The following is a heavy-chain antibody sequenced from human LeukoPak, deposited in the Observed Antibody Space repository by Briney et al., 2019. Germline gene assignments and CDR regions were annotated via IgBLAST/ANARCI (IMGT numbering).Heavy chain of an antibody. V-gene: IGHV4-39*01. CDR2: ISNSGST. D-gene: IGHD3-9*01. CDR3: ARQRYYDPLTGYYDVWYFDN. CDR1: GFTFSSYW. J-gene: IGHJ4*02. Sequence: PGGSLRLSCAASGFTFSSYWMSWVRQPPGKRLEWIGSISNSGSTYYNPSLKSRVTISVDTSNNYFSLRLSSVTAADTAVYYCARQRYYDPLTGYYDVWYFDNWGQGTLVTVSS.